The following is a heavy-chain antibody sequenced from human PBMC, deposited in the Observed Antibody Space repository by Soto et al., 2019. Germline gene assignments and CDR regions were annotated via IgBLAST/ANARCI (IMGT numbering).Heavy chain of an antibody. CDR2: VSFYGSDQ. D-gene: IGHD2-21*02. Sequence: QVQLVESGGRVVQPGRSLRLSCAASGFTFSNYGMHWGSQTPGKGLEWVSLVSFYGSDQYYADSVKGRFTITRDNFNNTLFLQINILRAEDTAVYYCAKTPPGDCTGAFDSWCLGTLVTVSS. CDR3: AKTPPGDCTGAFDS. CDR1: GFTFSNYG. J-gene: IGHJ4*02. V-gene: IGHV3-30*18.